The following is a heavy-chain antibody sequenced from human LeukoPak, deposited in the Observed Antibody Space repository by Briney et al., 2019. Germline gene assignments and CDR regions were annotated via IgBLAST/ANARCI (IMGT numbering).Heavy chain of an antibody. D-gene: IGHD2-15*01. CDR1: GGSISSYY. J-gene: IGHJ5*02. CDR2: IYYSGST. CDR3: ARRGVVVAATGWFDP. V-gene: IGHV4-59*01. Sequence: PSETLSLTCTVSGGSISSYYWSWIRQPPRKGLEWIGYIYYSGSTNYNPSLKSRVTISVDTSKNQFSLKLSSVTAADTAVYYCARRGVVVAATGWFDPWGQGTLVTVSS.